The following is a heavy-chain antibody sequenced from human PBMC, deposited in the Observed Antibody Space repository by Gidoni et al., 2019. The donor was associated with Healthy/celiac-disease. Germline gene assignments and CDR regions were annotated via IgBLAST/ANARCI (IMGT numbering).Heavy chain of an antibody. CDR1: GFTFSSYG. CDR3: AKGRGYGMDV. V-gene: IGHV3-30*18. Sequence: QVQLVESGGGVVQPGRSLRLSCAASGFTFSSYGMHWFRQAPGKGLEWVAVISYDGSNKYYADSVKGRFTISRDNSKNTLYLQMNSLRAEDTAVYYCAKGRGYGMDVWGQGTTVTVSS. J-gene: IGHJ6*02. CDR2: ISYDGSNK.